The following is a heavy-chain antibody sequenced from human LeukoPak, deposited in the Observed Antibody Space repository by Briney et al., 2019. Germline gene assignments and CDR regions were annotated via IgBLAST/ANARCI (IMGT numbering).Heavy chain of an antibody. CDR1: GFTFSNYA. D-gene: IGHD3-16*01. CDR2: FSGSGDST. CDR3: AKDRATYYGYVHFDY. Sequence: PGGSLRLSWAASGFTFSNYAMSWVRQAPGKGLEWVSSFSGSGDSTIYADSVQGPFTISRDNSKNTLYLQMNGLRAEDTAIYHCAKDRATYYGYVHFDYWGQGTLVTVSS. J-gene: IGHJ4*02. V-gene: IGHV3-23*01.